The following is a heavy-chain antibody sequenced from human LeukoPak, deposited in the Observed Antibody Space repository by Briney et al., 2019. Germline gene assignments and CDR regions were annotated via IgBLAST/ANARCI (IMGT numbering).Heavy chain of an antibody. CDR3: AKAPVTTCSGAYCYPFDY. D-gene: IGHD2-21*01. V-gene: IGHV3-11*01. J-gene: IGHJ4*02. CDR1: GFTFSDYY. CDR2: ISSSGSTI. Sequence: GGSLRLSCAASGFTFSDYYMSWIRQAPGKGLEWVSYISSSGSTIYYADSVKGRFTISRDNAKNSLYLQMNRLRAEDAAVYYCAKAPVTTCSGAYCYPFDYWAREPWSPSPQ.